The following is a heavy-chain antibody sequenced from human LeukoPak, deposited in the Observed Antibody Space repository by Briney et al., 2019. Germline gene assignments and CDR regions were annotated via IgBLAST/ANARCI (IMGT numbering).Heavy chain of an antibody. D-gene: IGHD3-3*01. J-gene: IGHJ6*03. CDR3: TRVNFWSGYYYYYYMDV. Sequence: GGSLRLSCTASGFTFGDYAMSWVRQAPGKGLEWVGFIRSKAYGGTTEYAASVKGGFTISRDDSKSIAYLQMNSLKTEDTAVYYCTRVNFWSGYYYYYYMDVWGKGTTVTVSS. CDR1: GFTFGDYA. V-gene: IGHV3-49*04. CDR2: IRSKAYGGTT.